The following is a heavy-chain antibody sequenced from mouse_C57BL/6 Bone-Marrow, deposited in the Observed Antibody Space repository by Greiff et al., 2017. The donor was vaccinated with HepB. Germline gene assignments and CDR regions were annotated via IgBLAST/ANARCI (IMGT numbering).Heavy chain of an antibody. CDR3: ARDSYDYGYFDY. V-gene: IGHV7-1*01. Sequence: EVQGVESGGGLVQSGRSLRLSCATSGFTFSDFYMEWVRQAPGKGLEWIAASRNKANDYTTEYSASVKGRFIVSRDTSQSILYLQMNALRAEDTAIYYCARDSYDYGYFDYWGQGTTLTVSS. D-gene: IGHD2-4*01. J-gene: IGHJ2*01. CDR2: SRNKANDYTT. CDR1: GFTFSDFY.